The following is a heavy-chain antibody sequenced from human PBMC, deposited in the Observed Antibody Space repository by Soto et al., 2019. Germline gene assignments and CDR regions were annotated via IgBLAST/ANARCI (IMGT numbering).Heavy chain of an antibody. V-gene: IGHV4-59*08. Sequence: SETLSLTCTVSGGSISSYYWSWIRQPPGKGLEWIGYIYYSGSTNYNPSLKSRVTITVDTSKNQFSLKLSSVTAADTAVYYCARIPTLSTVTISWFDPWGQGTLVTVSS. J-gene: IGHJ5*02. CDR3: ARIPTLSTVTISWFDP. CDR1: GGSISSYY. D-gene: IGHD4-17*01. CDR2: IYYSGST.